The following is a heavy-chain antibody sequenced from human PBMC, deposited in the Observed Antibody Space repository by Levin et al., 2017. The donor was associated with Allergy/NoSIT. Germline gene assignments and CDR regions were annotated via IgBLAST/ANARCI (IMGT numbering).Heavy chain of an antibody. CDR1: GFTSNIYV. CDR2: ITDDGGT. D-gene: IGHD4-11*01. J-gene: IGHJ6*03. Sequence: HGESLKISCVASGFTSNIYVMRWVRQAPGKGLEWVSSITDDGGTYYGDSVKGRFTITRDNSKNTLYLQITSLRAEDTAVYYCAKSMTPTTRFGMDVWGTGTTVTVSS. V-gene: IGHV3-23*01. CDR3: AKSMTPTTRFGMDV.